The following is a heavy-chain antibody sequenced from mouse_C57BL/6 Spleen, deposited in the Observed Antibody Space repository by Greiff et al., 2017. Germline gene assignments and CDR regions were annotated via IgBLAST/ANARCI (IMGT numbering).Heavy chain of an antibody. J-gene: IGHJ3*01. CDR3: ARDYGNSPWFAY. CDR1: GYAFSSYW. D-gene: IGHD2-1*01. CDR2: IYPGDGDT. Sequence: QVQLQQSGAELVKPGASVKISCKASGYAFSSYWMNWVKQRPGKGLEWIGQIYPGDGDTNYNGTFKGKATLTADKSSSTAYMQLSSLTSEDSAVYFCARDYGNSPWFAYWGQGTLVTVSA. V-gene: IGHV1-80*01.